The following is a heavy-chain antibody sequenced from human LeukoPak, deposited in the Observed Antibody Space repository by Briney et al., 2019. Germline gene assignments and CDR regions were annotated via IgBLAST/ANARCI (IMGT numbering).Heavy chain of an antibody. Sequence: SETLSLTCAVYGGSFSGYYWSWIRQPPGKGLEWIGEINHSGSTNYNPSLKSRVTISVDTSKNQFSLKLSSVTAADTAVYYCARGLDSGYVRLWGQGTLVTVSS. D-gene: IGHD5-12*01. CDR1: GGSFSGYY. CDR3: ARGLDSGYVRL. V-gene: IGHV4-34*01. J-gene: IGHJ4*02. CDR2: INHSGST.